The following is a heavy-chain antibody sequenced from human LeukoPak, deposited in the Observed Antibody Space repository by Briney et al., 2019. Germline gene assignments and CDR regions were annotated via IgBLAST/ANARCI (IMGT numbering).Heavy chain of an antibody. CDR1: GYTFTIYD. CDR3: ARGQTTVPAVDY. CDR2: MNPNSGNT. V-gene: IGHV1-8*01. J-gene: IGHJ4*02. Sequence: VSVKVSCKASGYTFTIYDINWVRQATGQGLEWMGWMNPNSGNTGYAQKFQGRVTMTRNTSISTAYMELSSLRSEDTAVYYCARGQTTVPAVDYWGQGTLVTVSS. D-gene: IGHD2-2*01.